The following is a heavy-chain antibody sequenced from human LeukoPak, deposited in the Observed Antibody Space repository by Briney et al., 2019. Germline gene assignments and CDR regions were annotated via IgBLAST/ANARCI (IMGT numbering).Heavy chain of an antibody. CDR2: IYYSGST. V-gene: IGHV4-30-4*01. CDR1: GGSISSGDYY. D-gene: IGHD1-26*01. Sequence: PSQTLSLTCTVSGGSISSGDYYWSWIRQPPGKGLKWIGYIYYSGSTYYNPSLKSRVTISVDTSKNQFSLKLSSVTAADTAMYYCARAGSLDLVYGMDVWGQGTTVTVSS. J-gene: IGHJ6*02. CDR3: ARAGSLDLVYGMDV.